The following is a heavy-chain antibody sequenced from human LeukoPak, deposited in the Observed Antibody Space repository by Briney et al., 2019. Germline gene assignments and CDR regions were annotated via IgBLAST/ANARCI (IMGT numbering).Heavy chain of an antibody. CDR2: IYYSGST. CDR1: GGSIGSSYS. D-gene: IGHD3-9*01. Sequence: KASGTLSLTCAVSGGSIGSSYSWSWVRQPPGKGLEWIGYIYYSGSTYYNPSLKSRVTISVDTSKNQFSLKLSSVTAADTAVYYCARDRATSNYDILTHDYWGQGTLVTVSS. V-gene: IGHV4-30-4*01. J-gene: IGHJ4*02. CDR3: ARDRATSNYDILTHDY.